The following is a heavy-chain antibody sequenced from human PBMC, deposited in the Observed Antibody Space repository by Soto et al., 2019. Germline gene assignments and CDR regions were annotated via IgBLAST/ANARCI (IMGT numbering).Heavy chain of an antibody. CDR3: ASPIAVAGFGPWDV. D-gene: IGHD6-19*01. CDR2: IIPIFGTA. V-gene: IGHV1-69*12. CDR1: GGTFSSYA. Sequence: QVQLVQSGAEVKKPGSSVKVSCKASGGTFSSYAISWVRQAPGQGLEWMGGIIPIFGTANYAQKFQGRVTITADEATSTAYRELRSLRSEDTAVYYCASPIAVAGFGPWDVWGQGTTVTVSS. J-gene: IGHJ6*02.